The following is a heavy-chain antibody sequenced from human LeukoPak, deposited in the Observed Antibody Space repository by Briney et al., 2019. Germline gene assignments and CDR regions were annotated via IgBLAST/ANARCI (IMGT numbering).Heavy chain of an antibody. J-gene: IGHJ4*02. CDR1: GGTFSSYA. V-gene: IGHV1-69*01. Sequence: SVKVSCKASGGTFSSYAISWVRQAPGQGLGWMGGIIPIFGTANYAQKFQGRVTITADESTSTAYMELSSLRSEDTAVYYCARGAYYDILTGYPEEFDYWGQGTLVTVSS. D-gene: IGHD3-9*01. CDR2: IIPIFGTA. CDR3: ARGAYYDILTGYPEEFDY.